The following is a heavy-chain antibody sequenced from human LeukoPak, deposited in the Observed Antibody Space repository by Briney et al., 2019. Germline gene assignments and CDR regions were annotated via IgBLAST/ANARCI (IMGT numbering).Heavy chain of an antibody. CDR1: GGSISSGSYY. CDR2: IYTSGST. V-gene: IGHV4-61*02. D-gene: IGHD3-3*01. CDR3: ARGDFWSGSFDY. Sequence: SETLSLTCTVSGGSISSGSYYWSWIRQPAGKGLEWIGRIYTSGSTNYNPSLKSRVTISVDTSKNQFSLKLSSVTAADTAVNYCARGDFWSGSFDYWGQGTLVTVSS. J-gene: IGHJ4*02.